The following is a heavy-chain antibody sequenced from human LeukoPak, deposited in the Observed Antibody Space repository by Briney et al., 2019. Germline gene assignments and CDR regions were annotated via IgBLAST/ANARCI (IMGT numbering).Heavy chain of an antibody. D-gene: IGHD3-10*01. V-gene: IGHV4-31*02. J-gene: IGHJ4*02. CDR3: ARGPRFGELLGFDY. Sequence: LRLSCAASGFTFSSYAMSLVRQHPGKGLEWIGYIYYSGSTYYNPSLKSRVTISVDTSKNQFSLKLSSVTAADTAVYYCARGPRFGELLGFDYWGQGTMVTVSS. CDR1: GFTFSSYA. CDR2: IYYSGST.